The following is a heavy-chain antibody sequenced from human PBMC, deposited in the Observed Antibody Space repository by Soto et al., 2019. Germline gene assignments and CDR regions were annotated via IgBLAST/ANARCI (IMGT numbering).Heavy chain of an antibody. CDR2: IYYSGST. D-gene: IGHD2-2*01. CDR3: ASNPIVVVPAANPPVYFAY. V-gene: IGHV4-31*03. CDR1: GGSISSGGYY. J-gene: IGHJ4*02. Sequence: SETLSLTCTVSGGSISSGGYYWSWIRQHPGKGLEWIGYIYYSGSTYYNPSLKSRVTISVDTSKNQFSLKLSSVTAADTAVYYCASNPIVVVPAANPPVYFAYWGQGTLVTVSS.